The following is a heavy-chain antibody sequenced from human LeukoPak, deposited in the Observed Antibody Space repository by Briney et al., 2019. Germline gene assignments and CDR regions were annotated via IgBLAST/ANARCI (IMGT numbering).Heavy chain of an antibody. CDR3: ARDVNDILTGYYSRMDV. Sequence: GRSLRLSCAASGFTFSSYGMHWVRQAPGKGLEWVAVIWYDGSNKYYADSVKGRFTIPRDNSKNTLYLQMNSLRAEDTTVYYCARDVNDILTGYYSRMDVWGQGTTVTVSS. CDR2: IWYDGSNK. V-gene: IGHV3-33*01. D-gene: IGHD3-9*01. J-gene: IGHJ6*02. CDR1: GFTFSSYG.